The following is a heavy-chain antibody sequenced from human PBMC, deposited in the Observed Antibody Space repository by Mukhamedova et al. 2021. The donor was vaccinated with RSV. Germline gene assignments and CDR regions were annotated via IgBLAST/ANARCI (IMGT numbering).Heavy chain of an antibody. V-gene: IGHV1-18*01. D-gene: IGHD3-16*02. CDR2: ISGYNGNT. Sequence: RQAPGQGLEWMGWISGYNGNTNYVQKFQGRVTMTTDTSTSTAYMELRSLRSDDTAVYFCARVVVIAYYYYMDVWGQGTMVTVSS. J-gene: IGHJ6*03. CDR3: ARVVVIAYYYYMDV.